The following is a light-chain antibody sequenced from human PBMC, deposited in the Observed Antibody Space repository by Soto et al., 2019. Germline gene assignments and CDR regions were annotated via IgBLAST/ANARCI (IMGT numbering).Light chain of an antibody. V-gene: IGLV2-14*01. J-gene: IGLJ1*01. Sequence: QSALTQPTSVSGSPGQSITISCTGNSNDIGAYNYVSWYQQHPGKAPRLLIHGVRNRPPGISSRFSASKSGLTASLTIYGLLPEDEADYFCSTFTTARLYVLGRGTKLTVL. CDR2: GVR. CDR1: SNDIGAYNY. CDR3: STFTTARLYV.